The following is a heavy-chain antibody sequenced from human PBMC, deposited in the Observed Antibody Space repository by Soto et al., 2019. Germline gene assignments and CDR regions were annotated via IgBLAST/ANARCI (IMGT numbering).Heavy chain of an antibody. CDR3: AREIVVARGASYFDY. J-gene: IGHJ4*02. D-gene: IGHD2-2*01. V-gene: IGHV3-33*01. CDR1: GFIFSDYG. CDR2: IWHDGSNK. Sequence: PGGSLILSYGASGFIFSDYGFHWVRQAPGKGLEWVAVIWHDGSNKYYADSVKGRFTISRDNSKNSLYLQMNSLRAEDTAVYYCAREIVVARGASYFDYWGPGTLVTVSS.